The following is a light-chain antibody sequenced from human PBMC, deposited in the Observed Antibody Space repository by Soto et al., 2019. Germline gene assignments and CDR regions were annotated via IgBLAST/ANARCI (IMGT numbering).Light chain of an antibody. Sequence: DIQMTQSPSTLSGSVGDRVTITCRANQSISTWLAWYQQKPGKAPNLLIHKASHLESGVPSRFSGSGSGTEFTLTISSLQPGDFATYYCQHYNTYPWTFGQGTKVDIK. J-gene: IGKJ1*01. CDR3: QHYNTYPWT. CDR2: KAS. CDR1: QSISTW. V-gene: IGKV1-5*03.